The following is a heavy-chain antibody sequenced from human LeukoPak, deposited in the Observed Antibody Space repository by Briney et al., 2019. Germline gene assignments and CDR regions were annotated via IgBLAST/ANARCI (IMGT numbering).Heavy chain of an antibody. CDR3: ASRLETYAFDI. CDR1: GYTFTNYY. V-gene: IGHV1-46*01. CDR2: INPSGGST. J-gene: IGHJ3*02. Sequence: ASVKVSCKASGYTFTNYYMHWVRQAPGQGLEWMGIINPSGGSTSYAQKFQGRVTMTRDTSTSTVYMELSSLRSEDTAVYYCASRLETYAFDIWGQGTMVIVSS. D-gene: IGHD5-24*01.